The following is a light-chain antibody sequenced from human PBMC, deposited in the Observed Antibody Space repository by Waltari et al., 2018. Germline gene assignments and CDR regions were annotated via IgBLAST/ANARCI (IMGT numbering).Light chain of an antibody. CDR2: GAY. J-gene: IGKJ1*01. CDR1: QSVSSN. CDR3: QQYNNWPRT. V-gene: IGKV3-15*01. Sequence: EIVMTQSPATLPVSPGERATLSGRASQSVSSNLAWYQQKPGQAPRLLIYGAYTRATGIPARFSGSGSGTEFTLTISSMQSEDFAVYYCQQYNNWPRTFGQGTKVEIK.